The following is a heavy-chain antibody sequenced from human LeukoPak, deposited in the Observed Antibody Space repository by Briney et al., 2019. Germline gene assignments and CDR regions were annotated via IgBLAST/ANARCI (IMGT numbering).Heavy chain of an antibody. D-gene: IGHD3-16*01. J-gene: IGHJ6*03. V-gene: IGHV1-69*05. Sequence: SVKVSCTASGGTFSSYAVSWVRQAPRQGLEWMGGIIPIFGTTNYAQKFQGRVTITTDESTSTAYMELSSLRSEDTAVYYCARGPWGETYYYYYYYMDVWGKGTTVTVSS. CDR3: ARGPWGETYYYYYYYMDV. CDR1: GGTFSSYA. CDR2: IIPIFGTT.